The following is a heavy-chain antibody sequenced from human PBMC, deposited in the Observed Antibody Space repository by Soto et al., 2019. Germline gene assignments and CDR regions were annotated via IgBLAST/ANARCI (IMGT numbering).Heavy chain of an antibody. CDR3: ARSLLRALRLRYFDPYGMDV. J-gene: IGHJ6*02. V-gene: IGHV3-33*01. CDR2: IWYDGSNK. CDR1: GFTFSSYG. Sequence: GGSLRLSCAASGFTFSSYGMHWVRQAPGKGLEWVAVIWYDGSNKYYADSVKGRFTISRDNSKNTLYLQMNSLRAEDTAVYYCARSLLRALRLRYFDPYGMDVWGQGTTVTVSS. D-gene: IGHD3-9*01.